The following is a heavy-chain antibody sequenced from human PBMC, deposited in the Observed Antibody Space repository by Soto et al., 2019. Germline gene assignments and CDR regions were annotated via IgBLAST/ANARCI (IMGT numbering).Heavy chain of an antibody. Sequence: ASVKVSCKASGYSFTDYHIHWVRQAPGQGLEWLGRINPKSGGTSTAQKFQGWVTMTRDTSISTAYMELSRLRSDDTAVYYCAREGAREYSSSSGRKNNYYYYGMDVWGQGTTVTVSS. CDR3: AREGAREYSSSSGRKNNYYYYGMDV. J-gene: IGHJ6*02. CDR1: GYSFTDYH. CDR2: INPKSGGT. V-gene: IGHV1-2*04. D-gene: IGHD6-6*01.